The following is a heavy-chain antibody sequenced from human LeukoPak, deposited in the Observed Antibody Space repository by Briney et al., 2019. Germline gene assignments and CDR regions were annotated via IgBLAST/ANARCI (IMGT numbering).Heavy chain of an antibody. J-gene: IGHJ4*02. CDR3: ARDLIRDGYNYLDY. V-gene: IGHV3-7*01. CDR2: IKQDGSEK. CDR1: GFTFSTYW. Sequence: GGSLRLSCAASGFTFSTYWMSWVRQAPGKGLEWVANIKQDGSEKYYVDSVKGRFTISRDNAKNSLYLQMNSLRAEDTAVYYCARDLIRDGYNYLDYWGQGTLVTVSS. D-gene: IGHD5-24*01.